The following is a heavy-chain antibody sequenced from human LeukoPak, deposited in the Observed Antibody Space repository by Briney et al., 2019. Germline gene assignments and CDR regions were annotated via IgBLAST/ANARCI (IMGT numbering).Heavy chain of an antibody. CDR1: GFTFIDYY. J-gene: IGHJ4*02. Sequence: PGGSLGLSCAASGFTFIDYYISWIRQTPGRGLEWVSYVSSTGASISYADAVKGRFTISRDNAKNLVYLQMNSLRVEDTAVYYCTRDHDYGDYDFWGQGIVVTVSS. CDR3: TRDHDYGDYDF. D-gene: IGHD4-17*01. V-gene: IGHV3-11*04. CDR2: VSSTGASI.